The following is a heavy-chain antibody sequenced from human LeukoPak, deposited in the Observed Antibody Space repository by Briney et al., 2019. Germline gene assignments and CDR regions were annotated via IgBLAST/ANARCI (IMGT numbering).Heavy chain of an antibody. Sequence: PSETLSLTCAVYGGSFSGYYWSWIRQPPGKGLEWIGEINHSRSTNYNPSLKSRVTISVDTSKNQFSLKLSSVTAADTAVYYCAREGVYYDILAAYYRPYYFDFWGQGTLVTVYS. D-gene: IGHD3-9*01. CDR2: INHSRST. V-gene: IGHV4-34*01. J-gene: IGHJ4*02. CDR3: AREGVYYDILAAYYRPYYFDF. CDR1: GGSFSGYY.